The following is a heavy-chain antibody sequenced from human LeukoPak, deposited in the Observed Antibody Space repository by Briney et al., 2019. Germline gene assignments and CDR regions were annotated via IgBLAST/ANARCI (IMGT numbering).Heavy chain of an antibody. V-gene: IGHV4-59*12. J-gene: IGHJ3*02. CDR2: IYYSGYT. Sequence: PSETLSLTCTVSGGSISTYYWSWIRQPPGKGLEWIGYIYYSGYTNYNPSLKSRVTISVDTSKNQFSLKLSSVTAADRALYYCAREVFGPGGAFDIWGQGTMVTVSS. CDR3: AREVFGPGGAFDI. CDR1: GGSISTYY. D-gene: IGHD3-16*01.